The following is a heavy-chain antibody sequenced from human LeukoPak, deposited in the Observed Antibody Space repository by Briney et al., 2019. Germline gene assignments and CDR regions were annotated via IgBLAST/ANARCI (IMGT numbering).Heavy chain of an antibody. CDR1: GLTFSDYY. J-gene: IGHJ6*02. CDR3: ARDSPDYSIGYYYYGMDV. Sequence: PGGSLRLSCAASGLTFSDYYMSWIRQAPGKGLEWVSYISSSGSTTHYADFVKGRFTISRDNAKNSLYLQMNSLRAEDTAVYYCARDSPDYSIGYYYYGMDVWGQGTTVTVSS. D-gene: IGHD4-11*01. CDR2: ISSSGSTT. V-gene: IGHV3-11*01.